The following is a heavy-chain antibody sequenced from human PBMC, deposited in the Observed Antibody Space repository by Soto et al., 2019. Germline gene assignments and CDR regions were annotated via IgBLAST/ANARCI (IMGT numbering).Heavy chain of an antibody. CDR1: GFTFISYS. Sequence: GGSLRLSCAASGFTFISYSMNWVRQAPGKGLEWVSSISSSSSYIYYADSVKGRFTISRDNAKNSLYLQMNSLRAEDTAVYYCASDLPSWFGELVEASLDYWGQGTLVPVS. V-gene: IGHV3-21*01. CDR2: ISSSSSYI. D-gene: IGHD3-10*01. J-gene: IGHJ4*02. CDR3: ASDLPSWFGELVEASLDY.